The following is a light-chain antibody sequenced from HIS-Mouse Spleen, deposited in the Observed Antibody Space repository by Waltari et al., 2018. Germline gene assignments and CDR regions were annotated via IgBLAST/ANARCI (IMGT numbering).Light chain of an antibody. Sequence: AIRLTQSPSPFSASTGDRVTITCRASQGISSYLAWYQQKPGKAHKLLIYAASTLQSGVPSRFSGSGSGTDFTLTISCLQSEDFATYYCQQYYSYPVTFGPGTKVDIK. CDR2: AAS. CDR3: QQYYSYPVT. J-gene: IGKJ3*01. V-gene: IGKV1-8*01. CDR1: QGISSY.